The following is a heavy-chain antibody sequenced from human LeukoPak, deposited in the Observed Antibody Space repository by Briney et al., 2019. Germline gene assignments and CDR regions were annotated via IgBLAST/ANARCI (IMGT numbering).Heavy chain of an antibody. CDR1: GGSFSGYY. CDR3: ARHQGVVDL. J-gene: IGHJ2*01. Sequence: SETLSLTCAVYGGSFSGYYWSWIRRPPGKGLEWIGEIHRSGSTNYNPSLKSRVTISLDTSKNQFSLKLNSVTAADTAVYYCARHQGVVDLWGRGTLVTVSS. V-gene: IGHV4-34*01. D-gene: IGHD3-3*01. CDR2: IHRSGST.